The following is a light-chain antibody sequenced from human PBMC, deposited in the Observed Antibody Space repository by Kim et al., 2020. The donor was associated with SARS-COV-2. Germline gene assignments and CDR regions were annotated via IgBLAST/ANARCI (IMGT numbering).Light chain of an antibody. J-gene: IGKJ1*01. CDR1: QGITHN. Sequence: DIQMTQSPSSLSASVGDRVTLTCRASQGITHNLNWYQQKPGKSPNLLIYGASSLQSGVPSRFTGSGSGTDFTLTIARLQPEDFATYYCQQTYRTPWTFGQGTKVDIK. CDR3: QQTYRTPWT. CDR2: GAS. V-gene: IGKV1-39*01.